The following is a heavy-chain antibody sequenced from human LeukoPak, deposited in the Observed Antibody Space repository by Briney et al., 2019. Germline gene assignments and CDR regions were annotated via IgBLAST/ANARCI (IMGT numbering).Heavy chain of an antibody. CDR1: RFTFSSYE. CDR3: AREDTGVAFDI. Sequence: GGSLRLSCAASRFTFSSYEMNWVSQAPGKGLEWVSYISGSGIKHYADSVKGRFTISRDNAKNSLYLQMNSLRVEDTAVYYCAREDTGVAFDIWGQGTTVTV. V-gene: IGHV3-48*03. J-gene: IGHJ3*02. CDR2: ISGSGIK. D-gene: IGHD2-8*01.